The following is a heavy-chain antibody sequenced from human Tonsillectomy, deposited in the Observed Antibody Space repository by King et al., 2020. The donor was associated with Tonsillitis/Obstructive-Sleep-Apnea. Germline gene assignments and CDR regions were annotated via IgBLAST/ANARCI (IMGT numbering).Heavy chain of an antibody. V-gene: IGHV3-7*03. CDR1: GFTFSSYW. D-gene: IGHD5-18*01. Sequence: VQLVESGGGLVQPGGSLRLSCAASGFTFSSYWMSWVRQAPGKGLDWVATLQQDGSEKYYVDSVKVRFTISRDNAKNSLYLQMTSLRAEDTAVYYCARTLGTTAMAFYFDYWGQGTLVTVSS. CDR2: LQQDGSEK. CDR3: ARTLGTTAMAFYFDY. J-gene: IGHJ4*02.